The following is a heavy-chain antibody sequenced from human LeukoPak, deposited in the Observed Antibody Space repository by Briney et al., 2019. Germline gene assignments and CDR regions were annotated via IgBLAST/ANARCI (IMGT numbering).Heavy chain of an antibody. J-gene: IGHJ6*04. CDR2: ISYDGSNK. D-gene: IGHD5-18*01. Sequence: PGGSLRLSCAASGFTFSSYGMHWVRQAPGKGLEWVAVISYDGSNKYYADSVKGRFTISRDNSKNTLYLQMNSLRAEDTAVYYCAKDLRGYSYGLYYYGMDVWCKGTTVTVAS. CDR1: GFTFSSYG. CDR3: AKDLRGYSYGLYYYGMDV. V-gene: IGHV3-30*18.